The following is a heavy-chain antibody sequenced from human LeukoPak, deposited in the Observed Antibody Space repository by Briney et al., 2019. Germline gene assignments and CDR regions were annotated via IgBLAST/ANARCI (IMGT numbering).Heavy chain of an antibody. Sequence: GGSLRLSCAASGFTFSTYNIHWVRQAPGKGLEWVAVISYDGSNKWYADSVKGRFTISRDNSKNMLYLQLSSLRAEDTAVYYCARDNSVRDEAWWFNPWGQGTLVTVSS. V-gene: IGHV3-30*04. CDR3: ARDNSVRDEAWWFNP. D-gene: IGHD5-24*01. CDR2: ISYDGSNK. J-gene: IGHJ5*02. CDR1: GFTFSTYN.